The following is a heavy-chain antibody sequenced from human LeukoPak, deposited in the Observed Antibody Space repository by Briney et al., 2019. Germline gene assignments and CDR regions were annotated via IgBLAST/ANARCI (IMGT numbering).Heavy chain of an antibody. CDR3: ATTPEY. J-gene: IGHJ4*02. Sequence: GGSLRLSCVASGLTFSNYWMGWVRQAPGKGLEWVANIKQDGSEKYYLESVKGRFTISRDNAKNSVFLQMNSLRVEDTAVYYCATTPEYWGQGTLVTVSS. V-gene: IGHV3-7*01. CDR2: IKQDGSEK. CDR1: GLTFSNYW.